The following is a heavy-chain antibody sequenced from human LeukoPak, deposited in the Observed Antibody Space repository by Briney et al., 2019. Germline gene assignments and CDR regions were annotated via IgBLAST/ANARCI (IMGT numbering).Heavy chain of an antibody. CDR2: ISAYNGNS. D-gene: IGHD6-13*01. J-gene: IGHJ4*02. V-gene: IGHV1-18*04. Sequence: GASVKVSCKASGYTFTSYYMHWVRQAPGQGLEWMGWISAYNGNSHYTQKFQGRVTMTTDTSTSTAYMELRSLRSDDTAVYYCAREQQLIRGDYWGQGTLVTVSS. CDR1: GYTFTSYY. CDR3: AREQQLIRGDY.